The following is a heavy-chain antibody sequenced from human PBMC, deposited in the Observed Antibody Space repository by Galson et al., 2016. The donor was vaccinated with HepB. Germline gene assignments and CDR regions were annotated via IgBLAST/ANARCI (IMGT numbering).Heavy chain of an antibody. J-gene: IGHJ4*02. D-gene: IGHD3-16*01. Sequence: SLRLSCAASGARIRIYGMNWVRQAPGKGLDWVSSISSSSSYIYYADSVKGRFTISRDNAKNSLYLQMNSLRAEDTAVYYCARDGAIFDSWGQGTLVTVSS. CDR2: ISSSSSYI. CDR1: GARIRIYG. CDR3: ARDGAIFDS. V-gene: IGHV3-21*01.